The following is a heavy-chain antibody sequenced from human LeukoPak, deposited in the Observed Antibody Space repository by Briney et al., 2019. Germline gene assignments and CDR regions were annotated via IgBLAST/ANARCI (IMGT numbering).Heavy chain of an antibody. CDR3: AKSNGYGLIDX. J-gene: IGHJ4*02. D-gene: IGHD5-12*01. CDR1: GASISSSNYY. V-gene: IGHV4-39*01. Sequence: SETLSLTCAVSGASISSSNYYWGWVRQSPGKGLEWIGNIYSSGNTYYNASLKSRVTMYIDTSKNQFSLKLSSVTAADTAMYYCAKSNGYGLIDXWGQGTLVTVSS. CDR2: IYSSGNT.